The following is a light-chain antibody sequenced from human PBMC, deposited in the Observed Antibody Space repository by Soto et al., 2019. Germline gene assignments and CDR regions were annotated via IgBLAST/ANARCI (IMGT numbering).Light chain of an antibody. CDR3: QQYGSWT. CDR1: QNIDGNF. CDR2: GAS. J-gene: IGKJ1*01. V-gene: IGKV3-20*01. Sequence: EIVLTQSPGTLSLSPGERATLSCRASQNIDGNFLVWHQQKPGQAPRLLINGASSRATGIPDRFSGSGSGTDFTLTISRLEPEDFAVYYCQQYGSWTFGQGTKVDIK.